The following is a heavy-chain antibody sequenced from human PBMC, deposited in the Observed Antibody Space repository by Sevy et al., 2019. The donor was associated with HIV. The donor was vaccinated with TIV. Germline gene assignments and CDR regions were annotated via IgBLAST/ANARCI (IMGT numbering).Heavy chain of an antibody. D-gene: IGHD1-1*01. CDR3: ARVRYNYGQYYFDY. J-gene: IGHJ4*02. CDR1: GITISDYY. CDR2: ISSSGSIM. V-gene: IGHV3-11*01. Sequence: GGSLRLSCAASGITISDYYMSRIRQPPGKGLEWIAYISSSGSIMDHADSVKGRFTISRDNAKNSLYMQINSLRADDTAVYYCARVRYNYGQYYFDYWGQGTLVTVSS.